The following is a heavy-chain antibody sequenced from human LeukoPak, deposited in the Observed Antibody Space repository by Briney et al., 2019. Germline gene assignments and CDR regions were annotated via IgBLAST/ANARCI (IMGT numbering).Heavy chain of an antibody. CDR1: GGSISSGSYY. Sequence: SETLSLTCTVSGGSISSGSYYWSWIRRPAGKGLEWIGRIYTSGSTNYNPSLKSRVTISVDTSKNQFSLKLSSVTAADTAVYYCARDRDTAMVNDWYFDLWGRGTLVTVSS. J-gene: IGHJ2*01. CDR2: IYTSGST. CDR3: ARDRDTAMVNDWYFDL. D-gene: IGHD5-18*01. V-gene: IGHV4-61*02.